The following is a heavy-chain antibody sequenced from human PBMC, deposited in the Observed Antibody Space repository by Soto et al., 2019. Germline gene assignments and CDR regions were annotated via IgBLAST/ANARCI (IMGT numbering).Heavy chain of an antibody. CDR2: IFSNDDK. CDR1: GLSLNNGRLG. Sequence: QVTLKESGPVLVKPTETLTLTCTVSGLSLNNGRLGVSWIRQPPGKALEWLAPIFSNDDKSYSTSLKSILTISKATSRSQVVLTMTTMDPVDSATYYCALIKDCSRTDCFLASFDPWGQGILVTVSS. D-gene: IGHD2-2*01. CDR3: ALIKDCSRTDCFLASFDP. J-gene: IGHJ5*02. V-gene: IGHV2-26*01.